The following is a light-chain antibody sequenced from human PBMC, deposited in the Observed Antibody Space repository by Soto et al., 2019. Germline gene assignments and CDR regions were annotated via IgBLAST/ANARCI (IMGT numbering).Light chain of an antibody. CDR3: CSYAGSSTFRV. CDR1: SSDVGGYKF. CDR2: EGS. J-gene: IGLJ1*01. Sequence: QSALTQPASVSASPGQSITISCTGTSSDVGGYKFVSWYQHHPGKAPKLMIYEGSKRPSGVSNRFSASKSGNTASLTISGLQAEDEADYCCCSYAGSSTFRVFGTGTKLTVL. V-gene: IGLV2-23*03.